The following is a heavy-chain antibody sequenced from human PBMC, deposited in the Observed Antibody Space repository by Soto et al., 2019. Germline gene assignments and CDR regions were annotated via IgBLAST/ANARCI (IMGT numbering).Heavy chain of an antibody. Sequence: ASVKVSCKASGYTFTSYGISWVRQAPGQGLEWMGWISAYNGNTNYAQKLQGRVTMTTDTSTSTAYIELRSLRSDNTAVYFCLRAPIIVVVPAARDNWFDPWGQGTLVTVSS. J-gene: IGHJ5*02. D-gene: IGHD2-2*01. CDR1: GYTFTSYG. CDR2: ISAYNGNT. V-gene: IGHV1-18*01. CDR3: LRAPIIVVVPAARDNWFDP.